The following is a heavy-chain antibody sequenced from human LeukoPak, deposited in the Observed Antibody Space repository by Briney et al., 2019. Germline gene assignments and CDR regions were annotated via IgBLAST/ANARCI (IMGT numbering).Heavy chain of an antibody. J-gene: IGHJ3*02. Sequence: SETLSNPCTVSGSISGYYLSWVRQPPGEGLEWIGYIYTSGSTNYNPSLKSRVSISVDTSKNQFSLDLSSVTAADTAVYYCARQKCTSTSCLTKNAFDIWGQGTMVTVSS. CDR2: IYTSGST. D-gene: IGHD2-2*01. CDR1: GSISGYY. V-gene: IGHV4-4*09. CDR3: ARQKCTSTSCLTKNAFDI.